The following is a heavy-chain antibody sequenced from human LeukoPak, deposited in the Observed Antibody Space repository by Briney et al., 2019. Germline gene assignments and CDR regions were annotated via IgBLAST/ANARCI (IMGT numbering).Heavy chain of an antibody. CDR2: IYTSGST. J-gene: IGHJ3*02. CDR1: GGSISSYY. Sequence: SETLSLTCTVSGGSISSYYWSWIRHPAGKGLEWIGRIYTSGSTNYNPSLKSRVTMSVDTSKNQFSLKLSSVTDADTAVYYCARDESLTMVRGVTIPGDFDIWGQGTMVTVSS. D-gene: IGHD3-10*01. CDR3: ARDESLTMVRGVTIPGDFDI. V-gene: IGHV4-4*07.